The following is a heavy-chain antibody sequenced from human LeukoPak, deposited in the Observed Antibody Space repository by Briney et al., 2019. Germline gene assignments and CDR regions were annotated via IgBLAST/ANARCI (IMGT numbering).Heavy chain of an antibody. CDR2: ISSGSSYI. J-gene: IGHJ4*02. Sequence: GGSLRLSCAASGFTFSNYRMNWVRQAPGKGLEWVSSISSGSSYIYYADSVKGRFTISRDNAKNSLYLQMNSLRAEDTAVYYCATSGDSSSWYEGDYWGQGTLVTVSS. V-gene: IGHV3-21*01. CDR1: GFTFSNYR. CDR3: ATSGDSSSWYEGDY. D-gene: IGHD6-13*01.